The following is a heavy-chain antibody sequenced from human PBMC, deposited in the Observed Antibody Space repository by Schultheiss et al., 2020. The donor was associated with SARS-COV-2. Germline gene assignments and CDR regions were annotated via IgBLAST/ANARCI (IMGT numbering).Heavy chain of an antibody. Sequence: SETLSLTCAVYGGSFSGYYWSWIRQPPGKGLEWIGEIYHSGSTNYNPSLKSRVTISVDTSKNQFSLKLSSVTAADTAVYYCARGDYDILTGYYPPTYYYYYYMDVWGKGTTVTVSS. V-gene: IGHV4-34*01. CDR1: GGSFSGYY. J-gene: IGHJ6*03. CDR3: ARGDYDILTGYYPPTYYYYYYMDV. CDR2: IYHSGST. D-gene: IGHD3-9*01.